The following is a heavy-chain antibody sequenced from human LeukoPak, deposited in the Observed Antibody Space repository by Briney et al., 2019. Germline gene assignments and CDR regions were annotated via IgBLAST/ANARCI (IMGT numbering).Heavy chain of an antibody. V-gene: IGHV5-51*01. J-gene: IGHJ4*02. CDR3: AGFVQQLGPLDY. CDR2: IYPGDSAT. Sequence: LGESLKISCKGSGYSFTTYWIGWVRQMPGKGLEWMGIIYPGDSATRYSPSFQGQVTISADKSISTAYLQWSSLKASDTAMYYCAGFVQQLGPLDYWGQGTLVTVSS. CDR1: GYSFTTYW. D-gene: IGHD6-13*01.